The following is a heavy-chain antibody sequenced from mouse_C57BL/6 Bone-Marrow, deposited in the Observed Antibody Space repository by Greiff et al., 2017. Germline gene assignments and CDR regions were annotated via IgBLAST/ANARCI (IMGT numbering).Heavy chain of an antibody. Sequence: EVQLQQSGAELVRPGASVKLSCTASGFNIKDDYMHWVKQRPEQGLEWIGWIDPENGDTEYASKFQGKATIPADTSSNTAYLQLSSLTSEDTAVYYCTTVGVSGYFDYWGQGTTLTVSS. J-gene: IGHJ2*01. D-gene: IGHD1-1*02. CDR3: TTVGVSGYFDY. CDR2: IDPENGDT. CDR1: GFNIKDDY. V-gene: IGHV14-4*01.